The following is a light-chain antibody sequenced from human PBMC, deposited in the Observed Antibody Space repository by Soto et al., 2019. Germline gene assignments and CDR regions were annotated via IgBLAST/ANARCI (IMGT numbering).Light chain of an antibody. CDR1: QDITKY. V-gene: IGKV1-33*01. CDR2: DSS. CDR3: QQYDDVPLT. J-gene: IGKJ4*01. Sequence: DIQLTQSPTLLSASIGDTVTITCQASQDITKYLSWYQQKPGKAPKLIIFDSSKLAPGVPSRFSGSGYGTHFYLGISGLQSEDIGTYFCQQYDDVPLTFGGGTKIEVK.